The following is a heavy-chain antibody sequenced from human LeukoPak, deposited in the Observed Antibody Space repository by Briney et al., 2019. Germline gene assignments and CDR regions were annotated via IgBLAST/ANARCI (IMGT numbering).Heavy chain of an antibody. CDR1: GFTFSSYS. V-gene: IGHV3-21*04. J-gene: IGHJ4*02. CDR3: AKDSIAVAGTFDY. Sequence: GGSLRLSCAASGFTFSSYSMNWVRQAPGKGLEWVSSISSSSSYIYYADSVKGRFTISRDNSKNTLYLQMNSLRAEDTAVYYCAKDSIAVAGTFDYWGQGTLVTVSS. D-gene: IGHD6-19*01. CDR2: ISSSSSYI.